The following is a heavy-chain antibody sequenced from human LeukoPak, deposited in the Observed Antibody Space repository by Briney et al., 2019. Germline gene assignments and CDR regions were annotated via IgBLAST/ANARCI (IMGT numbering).Heavy chain of an antibody. CDR3: SSWHGH. D-gene: IGHD6-13*01. J-gene: IGHJ4*02. CDR2: ISSSGGTT. V-gene: IGHV3-64*01. Sequence: PGGSLRLSCAVSGVSFSTYTMYSGRQAPGKGLEYVSGISSSGGTTYYANSVKDRFTISRDNSKNTLFLQMGSLRAEDMAVYCCSSWHGHWGQRTLVTVSS. CDR1: GVSFSTYT.